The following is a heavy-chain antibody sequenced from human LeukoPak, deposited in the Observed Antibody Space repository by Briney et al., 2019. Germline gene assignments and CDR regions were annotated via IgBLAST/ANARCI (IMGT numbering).Heavy chain of an antibody. J-gene: IGHJ4*02. CDR1: GYSFTNYW. CDR2: IYPGDSAT. CDR3: ARWYNIDWYGNDY. D-gene: IGHD6-19*01. V-gene: IGHV5-51*01. Sequence: KTGESLKISCKGFGYSFTNYWIAWVRQMPGKGLEWMGIIYPGDSATRYSPSFQGQVTISADKSISTAYLQWSSLQASDTAMYYCARWYNIDWYGNDYWGQGTLVTVSS.